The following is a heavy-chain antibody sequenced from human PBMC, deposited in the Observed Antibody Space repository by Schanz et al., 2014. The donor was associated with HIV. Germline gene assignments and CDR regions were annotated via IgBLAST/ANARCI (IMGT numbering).Heavy chain of an antibody. Sequence: VQLVESGGGVVQPGRSLRLSCTASGFTFSSSGMHWVRQAPGKGLEWVSGISWNSGSIGYADSVKGRFTISRDNAKNSLYLQMNSLRAEDTALYYCAKDNGWPLASYYGMDVWGQGTTVTVSS. D-gene: IGHD6-19*01. J-gene: IGHJ6*02. V-gene: IGHV3-9*01. CDR2: ISWNSGSI. CDR1: GFTFSSSG. CDR3: AKDNGWPLASYYGMDV.